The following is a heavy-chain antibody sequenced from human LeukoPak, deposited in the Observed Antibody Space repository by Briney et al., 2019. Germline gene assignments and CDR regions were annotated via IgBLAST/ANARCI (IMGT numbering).Heavy chain of an antibody. CDR3: ARVPREKIVVVPAAKYYMDV. J-gene: IGHJ6*03. CDR2: ISAYNGNT. D-gene: IGHD2-2*01. CDR1: GYTFTSYG. Sequence: ASVKVSCKASGYTFTSYGISWVRQAPGQGLEWMGWISAYNGNTNYAQKLQGRVTMTTDTSTSTAYMELRSLRSDDTAVYYCARVPREKIVVVPAAKYYMDVWGKGTTVTVSS. V-gene: IGHV1-18*01.